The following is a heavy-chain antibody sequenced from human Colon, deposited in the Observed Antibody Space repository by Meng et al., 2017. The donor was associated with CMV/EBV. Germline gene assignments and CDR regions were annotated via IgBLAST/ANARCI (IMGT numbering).Heavy chain of an antibody. V-gene: IGHV3-7*01. CDR3: AGITRQWFGESNYFDY. CDR1: GSSFAFFW. CDR2: IKEDGSEK. D-gene: IGHD3-10*01. Sequence: GGSLRPSGVALGSSFAFFWMSWVRQVPGKGLGWVGNIKEDGSEKSYADSVKGRFAISRDNAKNSIDVQMNGLRVDDTAVYYCAGITRQWFGESNYFDYWGQGILVTVSS. J-gene: IGHJ4*02.